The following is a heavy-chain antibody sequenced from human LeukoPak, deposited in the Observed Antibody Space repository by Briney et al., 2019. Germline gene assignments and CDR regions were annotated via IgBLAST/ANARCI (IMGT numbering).Heavy chain of an antibody. CDR3: ARIIAPVATFDY. CDR2: ITHSGNT. Sequence: SQTLSLIRAVSGFSISSTYYGAWIRQTPGKGLEWIATITHSGNTYYISSLESRLTISLDTSKRHFSLRLTSVTAADTAVYYCARIIAPVATFDYWGLGTLVAVSS. V-gene: IGHV4-38-2*01. J-gene: IGHJ4*02. D-gene: IGHD2-21*01. CDR1: GFSISSTYY.